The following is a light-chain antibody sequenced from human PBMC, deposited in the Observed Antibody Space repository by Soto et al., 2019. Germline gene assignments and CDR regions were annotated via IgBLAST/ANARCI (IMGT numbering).Light chain of an antibody. CDR2: TAS. V-gene: IGKV3-20*01. CDR1: QSVSSNF. J-gene: IGKJ2*01. CDR3: QQYGSSHLYT. Sequence: EIVLTQSPGTLSLSPGDRATLSCRASQSVSSNFLAWYQQKPGQAPRLLIYTASTRATGIPDRFSGSGSGRDFTLTISRLEPEDFSVYYCQQYGSSHLYTFGQGTKLEIK.